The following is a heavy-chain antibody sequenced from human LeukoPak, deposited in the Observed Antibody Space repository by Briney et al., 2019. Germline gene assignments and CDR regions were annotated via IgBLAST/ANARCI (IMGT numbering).Heavy chain of an antibody. D-gene: IGHD3-10*01. V-gene: IGHV3-20*04. CDR1: GFTFDDYG. CDR3: ARGSYGSGSLTHDY. J-gene: IGHJ4*02. CDR2: LNWNGAST. Sequence: GGSLRLSCAASGFTFDDYGLSWVRQVPGKGLEWVFGLNWNGASTGYADSVKGRFTISRDNAKNSLYLQMNSLRAEDTAVYYCARGSYGSGSLTHDYWGQGTLVTVSS.